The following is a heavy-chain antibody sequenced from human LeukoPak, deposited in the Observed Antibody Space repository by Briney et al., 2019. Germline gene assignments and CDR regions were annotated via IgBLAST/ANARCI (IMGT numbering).Heavy chain of an antibody. D-gene: IGHD6-19*01. V-gene: IGHV4-34*01. CDR1: GGSFSGYY. CDR3: ARHRSGAVAVDY. Sequence: SETLSLACAVYGGSFSGYYWNWIRQPPGKGLEWIGEINHSGSTNYNPSLKSRVTISVDTSKNQFSLKLSSVTAADTAMYYCARHRSGAVAVDYWGQGTLVTVSS. J-gene: IGHJ4*02. CDR2: INHSGST.